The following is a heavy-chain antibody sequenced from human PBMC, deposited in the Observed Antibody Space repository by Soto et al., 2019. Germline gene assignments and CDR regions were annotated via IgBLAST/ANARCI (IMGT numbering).Heavy chain of an antibody. V-gene: IGHV3-48*02. D-gene: IGHD3-3*01. CDR2: ISTTSSSI. J-gene: IGHJ4*02. CDR1: GFTFSSYS. CDR3: ARKGVAFDY. Sequence: GSLRLSCAASGFTFSSYSMNWVRQAPGKGLEWISYISTTSSSIYYADSVKGRFTISRDNAKNSLFLQMNSLRDEDKAVYYCARKGVAFDYWGQGALVTVSS.